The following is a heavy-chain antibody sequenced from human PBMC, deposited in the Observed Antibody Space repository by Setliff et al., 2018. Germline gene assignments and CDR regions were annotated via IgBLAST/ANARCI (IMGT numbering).Heavy chain of an antibody. CDR3: ARSFSRAEKFLLDY. CDR1: GGSISSYY. Sequence: KPSETLSLTCTVSGGSISSYYWSWIRQPAGKWLEWIGEIIPGGSTNYNPSLKSRVTISVDTSKNQFSLKVNSVTAADTAVYYCARSFSRAEKFLLDYWGQGALVTVSS. V-gene: IGHV4-34*12. J-gene: IGHJ4*02. CDR2: IIPGGST.